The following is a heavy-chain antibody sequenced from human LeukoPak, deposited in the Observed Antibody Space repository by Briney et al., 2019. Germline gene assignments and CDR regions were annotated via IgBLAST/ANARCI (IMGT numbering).Heavy chain of an antibody. D-gene: IGHD3-10*01. CDR1: GFTFTSYD. CDR3: VRDGEGVAISVNYWFDP. V-gene: IGHV1-8*01. Sequence: ASVKVSCKASGFTFTSYDINWVRQASGQGLEWMGWMNPNNGNTGYAQKFQGRVTMARDTSISTAYMELRGLRSEDTAVYYCVRDGEGVAISVNYWFDPWGQGTLVTVSS. J-gene: IGHJ5*02. CDR2: MNPNNGNT.